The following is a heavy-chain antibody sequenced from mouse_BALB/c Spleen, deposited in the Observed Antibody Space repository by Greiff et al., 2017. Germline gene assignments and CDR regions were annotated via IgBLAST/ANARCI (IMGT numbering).Heavy chain of an antibody. V-gene: IGHV3-6*02. CDR3: ARVWDHYGGGFAY. Sequence: EVKVEESGPGLVKPSQSLSLTCSVTGYSITSGYYWNWIRQFPGNKLEWMGYISYDGSNNYNPSLKNRISITRDTSKNQFFLKLNSVTTEDTATYYCARVWDHYGGGFAYWGQGTLVTVSA. CDR2: ISYDGSN. D-gene: IGHD1-1*02. CDR1: GYSITSGYY. J-gene: IGHJ3*01.